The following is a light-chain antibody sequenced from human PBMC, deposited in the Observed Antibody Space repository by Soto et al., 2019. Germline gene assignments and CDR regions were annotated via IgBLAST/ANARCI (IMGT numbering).Light chain of an antibody. CDR1: QGISSY. V-gene: IGKV1-9*01. Sequence: DIQLTQSPSFLSASVGDRVTITCRASQGISSYLSWYQQKPGKAPKILIYAASTLQTGVPSRFSGSGSETDFTLTISGLQPDDFATYYCQHYSSFSRTFGQGTKVDIK. CDR2: AAS. CDR3: QHYSSFSRT. J-gene: IGKJ1*01.